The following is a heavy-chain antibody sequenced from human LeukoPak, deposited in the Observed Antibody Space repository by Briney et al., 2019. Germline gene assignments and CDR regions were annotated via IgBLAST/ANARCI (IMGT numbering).Heavy chain of an antibody. D-gene: IGHD4-17*01. CDR1: GFTFSSYS. J-gene: IGHJ4*02. Sequence: PGGSLRLSCAASGFTFSSYSMNWVRQAPGKGLEWVSSISSSSTIIYYADSVKGRFTISRDNAKNSLSLQMNSLRAEDTAVYYCARDRAVTLIDYWGQGTLVTVSS. V-gene: IGHV3-21*04. CDR3: ARDRAVTLIDY. CDR2: ISSSSTII.